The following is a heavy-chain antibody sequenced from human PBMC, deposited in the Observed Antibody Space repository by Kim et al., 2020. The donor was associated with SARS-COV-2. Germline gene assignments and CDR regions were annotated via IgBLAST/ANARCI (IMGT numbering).Heavy chain of an antibody. CDR2: INPNSGGT. D-gene: IGHD5-12*01. CDR3: ARDHPTRPGGYEYYYYGLDV. Sequence: ASVKVSCEASGYTFADYYMHWVRQAPGQGLEWMGWINPNSGGTTYLQKFQGRVTMTRDTSISTVYMELISLRSDDTAVYYCARDHPTRPGGYEYYYYGLDVWGQGTTVTVSS. V-gene: IGHV1-2*02. CDR1: GYTFADYY. J-gene: IGHJ6*02.